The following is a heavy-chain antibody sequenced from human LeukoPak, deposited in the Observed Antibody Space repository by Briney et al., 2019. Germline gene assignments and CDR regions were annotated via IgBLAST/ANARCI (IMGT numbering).Heavy chain of an antibody. CDR3: ARARLGYSYGYGVY. D-gene: IGHD5-18*01. Sequence: SVKVSFKASGGTFSSYAISWVRQAPGQGLEWMGGIIPIFGTANYAQKFQGRVTITADESTSTAYMELSSLRSEDTAVYYCARARLGYSYGYGVYWGQGTLVTVSS. J-gene: IGHJ4*02. V-gene: IGHV1-69*13. CDR2: IIPIFGTA. CDR1: GGTFSSYA.